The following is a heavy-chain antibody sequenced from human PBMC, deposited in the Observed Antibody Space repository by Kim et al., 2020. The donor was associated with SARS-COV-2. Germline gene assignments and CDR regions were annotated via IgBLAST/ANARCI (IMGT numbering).Heavy chain of an antibody. CDR3: ARIFSSYYYLDV. J-gene: IGHJ6*03. V-gene: IGHV4-39*01. Sequence: YYNPSLTSRVTMSADTSRNQISLKLSSVTAADTAVYFCARIFSSYYYLDVWGKGTSVTVSS.